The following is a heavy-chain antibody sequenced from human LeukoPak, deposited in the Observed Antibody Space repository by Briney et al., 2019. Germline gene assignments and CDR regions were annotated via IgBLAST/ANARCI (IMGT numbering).Heavy chain of an antibody. CDR1: GYTFTSYG. CDR3: ARGQYSSSLYYYYMDV. V-gene: IGHV1-18*01. J-gene: IGHJ6*03. CDR2: ISAYNGNT. Sequence: GASVKVSCKASGYTFTSYGISWVRQAPGQGLEWMGWISAYNGNTNYAQKLQGRVTMTTDTSTSTAYMELRSLRSEDTAVYYCARGQYSSSLYYYYMDVWGKGTTVTVSS. D-gene: IGHD6-6*01.